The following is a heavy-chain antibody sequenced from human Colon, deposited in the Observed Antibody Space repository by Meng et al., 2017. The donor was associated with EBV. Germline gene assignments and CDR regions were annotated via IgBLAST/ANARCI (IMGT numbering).Heavy chain of an antibody. V-gene: IGHV4-39*07. Sequence: QLRLQGCGPGLVRPSETLSLTCSVSGDSISGSGDYWGWVRQPPGKGLEWIGNIYYTGSTYYNPSLKSRVTISVDTSKNQFSLKVTPMTAADTAVYYCARDGPLLWGPGTLVTVSS. CDR2: IYYTGST. CDR3: ARDGPLL. J-gene: IGHJ4*02. CDR1: GDSISGSGDY.